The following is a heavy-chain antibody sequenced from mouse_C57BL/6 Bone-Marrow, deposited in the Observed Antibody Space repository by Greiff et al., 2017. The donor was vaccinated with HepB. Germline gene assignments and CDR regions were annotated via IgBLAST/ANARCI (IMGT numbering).Heavy chain of an antibody. Sequence: EVKLMESEGGLVQPGSSMKLSCTASGFTFSDYYMAWVRQVPEKGLEWVANINYDGSSTYYLDSLKSRFIISRDNAKNILYLQMSSLKSEDTATYYCAREGDSRMDYWGQGTSVTVSS. CDR1: GFTFSDYY. J-gene: IGHJ4*01. V-gene: IGHV5-16*01. CDR2: INYDGSST. CDR3: AREGDSRMDY.